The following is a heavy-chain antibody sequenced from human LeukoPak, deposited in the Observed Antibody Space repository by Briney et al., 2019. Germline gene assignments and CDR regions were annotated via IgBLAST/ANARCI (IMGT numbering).Heavy chain of an antibody. CDR2: IYTSGST. D-gene: IGHD3-10*01. CDR3: AKGSSTLLWFGELKSPDYYYYGMDV. CDR1: GGSISSGSYY. J-gene: IGHJ6*02. V-gene: IGHV4-61*02. Sequence: SETLSLTCTVSGGSISSGSYYWIWIRQPAGKGLEWIGRIYTSGSTNYNPSLKSRVTISVDTSKNQFSLKLSSVTAADTAVYYCAKGSSTLLWFGELKSPDYYYYGMDVWGQGTTVTVSS.